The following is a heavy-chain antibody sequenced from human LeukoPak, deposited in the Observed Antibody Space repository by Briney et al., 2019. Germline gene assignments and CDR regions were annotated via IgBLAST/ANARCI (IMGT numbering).Heavy chain of an antibody. CDR1: GFTFSSYA. V-gene: IGHV3-30*04. CDR3: ARCGRGGIAAVWFDP. D-gene: IGHD6-13*01. CDR2: ISYDGSNK. Sequence: GGSLRLSCAASGFTFSSYAMHWVRQAPGKGLEWVAVISYDGSNKYYADSVKGRFTISRDNSKNTLYLQMNSLRAEDTAVYYCARCGRGGIAAVWFDPWGQGTLVTVSS. J-gene: IGHJ5*02.